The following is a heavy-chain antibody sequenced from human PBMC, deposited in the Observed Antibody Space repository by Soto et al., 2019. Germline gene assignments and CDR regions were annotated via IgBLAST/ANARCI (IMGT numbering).Heavy chain of an antibody. Sequence: ATLSRTCAVSDCSINSNCYWLWILQPPGKGLEWIGAIHHSGTTYYADSVKGRFTTSRDNSKNTLYLQMNSLRADDTAVFYCAKDYTSYTTSTFYFDSWGQGTLVTVSS. CDR1: DCSINSNCY. CDR2: IHHSGTT. V-gene: IGHV3-53*01. CDR3: AKDYTSYTTSTFYFDS. J-gene: IGHJ4*02. D-gene: IGHD2-2*02.